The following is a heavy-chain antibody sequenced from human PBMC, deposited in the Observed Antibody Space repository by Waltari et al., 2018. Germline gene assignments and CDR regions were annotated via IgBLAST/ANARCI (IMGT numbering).Heavy chain of an antibody. CDR3: ARGSDGYCSGGSCPTSFDY. D-gene: IGHD2-15*01. Sequence: QVQLQQWGAGLLKPSETLSLTCAVYGGSFSGYYWSWIRQPPGKGLEWIGEINHSGSTNYNPSLKSRVTISVDTSKNQFSLKLSSVTDADTAVYYCARGSDGYCSGGSCPTSFDYWGQGTLVTVSS. CDR1: GGSFSGYY. CDR2: INHSGST. J-gene: IGHJ4*02. V-gene: IGHV4-34*01.